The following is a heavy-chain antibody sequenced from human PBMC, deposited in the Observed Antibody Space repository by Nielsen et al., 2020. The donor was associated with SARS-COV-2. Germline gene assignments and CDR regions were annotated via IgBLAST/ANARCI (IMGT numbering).Heavy chain of an antibody. CDR3: ARLFGPWEPLGEGGDY. CDR2: INHSGST. D-gene: IGHD1-14*01. J-gene: IGHJ4*02. V-gene: IGHV4-34*01. Sequence: WIRQPPGKGLEWIGEINHSGSTNYNPSLKSRVTISVDTSKNQFSLKLSSVTAADTAVYYCARLFGPWEPLGEGGDYWGQGTLVTVSS.